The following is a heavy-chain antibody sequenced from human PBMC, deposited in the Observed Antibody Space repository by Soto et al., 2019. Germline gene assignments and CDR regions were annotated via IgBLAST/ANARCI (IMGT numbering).Heavy chain of an antibody. CDR2: IRSKTDGGTT. CDR1: GFNLSNFD. V-gene: IGHV3-15*07. Sequence: GGSLRLSCAASGFNLSNFDMHWVRQAPGKGLEWVGRIRSKTDGGTTDYAAPVKGRFTISRDDSKNTLYLQMNSLKTEDTAVYYCTTGLRRPGDFSGDGARSWGQGTLVTVSS. D-gene: IGHD7-27*01. CDR3: TTGLRRPGDFSGDGARS. J-gene: IGHJ5*02.